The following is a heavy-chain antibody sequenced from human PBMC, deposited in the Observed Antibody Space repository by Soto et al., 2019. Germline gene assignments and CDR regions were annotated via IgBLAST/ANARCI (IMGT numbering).Heavy chain of an antibody. CDR3: ARGALWFGDYNWFDP. V-gene: IGHV1-8*01. J-gene: IGHJ5*02. D-gene: IGHD3-10*01. CDR2: MNPNSGNT. Sequence: ASVKVSCKASGYTFNSYDINWVRQATGQGLEWMGWMNPNSGNTGYAQKFQGRVTMTRNTSISTAYMELSSLRSEDTAVYYCARGALWFGDYNWFDPWGQGTLVNVSS. CDR1: GYTFNSYD.